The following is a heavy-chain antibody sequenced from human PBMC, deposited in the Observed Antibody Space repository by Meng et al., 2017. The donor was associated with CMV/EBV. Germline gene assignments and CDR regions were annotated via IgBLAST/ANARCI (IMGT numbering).Heavy chain of an antibody. CDR3: TTPIYSYGPPFGY. CDR1: GFSFSNAW. V-gene: IGHV3-15*01. CDR2: IKSKTDGGTT. D-gene: IGHD5-18*01. Sequence: GFSFSNAWMSWVRQAPGKGLEWVGRIKSKTDGGTTDSAAPVKGRFTISRNNSKNTLYLQMNSLKTEDTAVYYCTTPIYSYGPPFGYWGQGTLVTVSS. J-gene: IGHJ4*02.